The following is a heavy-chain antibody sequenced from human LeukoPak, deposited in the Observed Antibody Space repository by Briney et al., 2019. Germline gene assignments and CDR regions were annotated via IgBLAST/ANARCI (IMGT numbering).Heavy chain of an antibody. CDR2: ISYDGSDK. J-gene: IGHJ4*02. CDR3: ASTNYARLLRAPFDH. Sequence: GGSLRLSCAASGFTFSAYAMHWVRQAPGKGLEWVAVISYDGSDKYYPDSVKGRFTISRDNSKNTLYLHMNSLRAEDTAVYYCASTNYARLLRAPFDHWGQGTLVTVSS. CDR1: GFTFSAYA. D-gene: IGHD1-26*01. V-gene: IGHV3-30*03.